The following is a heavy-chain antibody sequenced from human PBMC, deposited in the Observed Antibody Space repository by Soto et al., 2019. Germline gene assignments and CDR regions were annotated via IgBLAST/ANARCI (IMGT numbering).Heavy chain of an antibody. Sequence: GESLKISCKASGYSFTSYWIAWVRQVPGKGLEWMGIIYPGDSDTRYSPSFQGQVTISADKSISTAYLQWSSLTASDTAIYYWARKGSIENRQTGLAPGGQGPPVTV. D-gene: IGHD6-6*01. CDR3: ARKGSIENRQTGLAP. CDR1: GYSFTSYW. J-gene: IGHJ5*02. V-gene: IGHV5-51*01. CDR2: IYPGDSDT.